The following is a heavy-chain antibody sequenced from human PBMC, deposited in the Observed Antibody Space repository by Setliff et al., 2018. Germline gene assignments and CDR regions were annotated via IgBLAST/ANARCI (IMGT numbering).Heavy chain of an antibody. CDR3: ARDKPEGYNFWSGYLGGGLMDV. V-gene: IGHV4-31*03. J-gene: IGHJ6*02. CDR2: IYYSGST. Sequence: NPSETLSLTCTVSGGSISSGGYYWSWIRQHPGKGLEWIGYIYYSGSTYYNPSLKSRVTISVDTSKNQFSLKLSSVTAADTAVYYCARDKPEGYNFWSGYLGGGLMDVWGQGTTVTVSS. CDR1: GGSISSGGYY. D-gene: IGHD3-3*01.